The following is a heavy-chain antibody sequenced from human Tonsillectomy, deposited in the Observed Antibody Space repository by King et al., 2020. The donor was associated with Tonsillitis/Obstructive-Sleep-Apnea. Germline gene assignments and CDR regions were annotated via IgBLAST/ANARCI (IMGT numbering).Heavy chain of an antibody. CDR1: GFTFSSYA. Sequence: VQLVESGGGLVQPGGSLRLSCSASGFTFSSYAMHWVRQAPGKGLEYVSAISSNGGSTYYADSVKGRFTISRDNSKNTLYLQMSSLRAEDTAVYYCVKGPVFGVVKKGVGWFDPWGQGTLVTVSS. CDR3: VKGPVFGVVKKGVGWFDP. D-gene: IGHD3-3*01. J-gene: IGHJ5*02. CDR2: ISSNGGST. V-gene: IGHV3-64D*06.